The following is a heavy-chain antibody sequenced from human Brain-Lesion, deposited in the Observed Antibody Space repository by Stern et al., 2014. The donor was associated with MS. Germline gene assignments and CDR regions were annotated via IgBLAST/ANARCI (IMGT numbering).Heavy chain of an antibody. D-gene: IGHD2/OR15-2a*01. Sequence: QVQLVESGGGVFQPGRPLRLSCAAAGYSFSSFGMHWVRQAPRKGLEWVALISSDGSKSYDASEEWRILISHDNSKNTLYLQMNSLRAEDTAVYYCAKDRQYLTFFFDFWGQGSLVTVSS. J-gene: IGHJ4*02. V-gene: IGHV3-30*18. CDR3: AKDRQYLTFFFDF. CDR2: ISSDGSKS. CDR1: GYSFSSFG.